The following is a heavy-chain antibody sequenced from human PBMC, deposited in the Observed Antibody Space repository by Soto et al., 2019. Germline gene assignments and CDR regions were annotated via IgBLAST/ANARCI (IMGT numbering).Heavy chain of an antibody. CDR2: IYYSGST. V-gene: IGHV4-39*01. CDR3: ARHRTFDYIWGSYRSVDFWHFDY. CDR1: GGSISSSSYY. D-gene: IGHD3-16*02. Sequence: SETLSLTCTVSGGSISSSSYYWGWIRQPPGKGLEWIGSIYYSGSTYYNPSLKSRVTISVDTSKNQFSLKLSSVTAADTAVYYCARHRTFDYIWGSYRSVDFWHFDYWGQGTLVTVSS. J-gene: IGHJ4*02.